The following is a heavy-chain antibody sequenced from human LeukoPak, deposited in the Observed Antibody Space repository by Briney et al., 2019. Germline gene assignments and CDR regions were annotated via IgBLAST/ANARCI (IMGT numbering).Heavy chain of an antibody. CDR2: ISSDGSST. V-gene: IGHV3-74*01. CDR1: GFTFSRYW. Sequence: GGSLRLSCAASGFTFSRYWMHWVRQAPGKGLVWVSRISSDGSSTSYADSVKGRFTISRDNAKNTLYLQMNSLRAEDTAVYYCTRGDSYGYVYWGQGTLVTVSS. CDR3: TRGDSYGYVY. J-gene: IGHJ4*02. D-gene: IGHD5-18*01.